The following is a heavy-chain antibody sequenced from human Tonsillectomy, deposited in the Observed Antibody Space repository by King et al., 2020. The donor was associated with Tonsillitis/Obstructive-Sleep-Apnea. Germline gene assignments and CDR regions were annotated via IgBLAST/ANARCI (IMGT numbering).Heavy chain of an antibody. CDR3: ARDLQGAFDYNSSEGGWFDP. CDR1: GDSIIHYY. CDR2: IYTSGSI. J-gene: IGHJ5*02. Sequence: VQLQESGPGLVKPSETLSLTCSVYGDSIIHYYWSWIRQPAGKGLEWIGRIYTSGSINYNPSLKSRVTMSVDTSKNQFSLKLSSVTAADTAMYYCARDLQGAFDYNSSEGGWFDPWGRGTLVTVSS. V-gene: IGHV4-4*07. D-gene: IGHD3-22*01.